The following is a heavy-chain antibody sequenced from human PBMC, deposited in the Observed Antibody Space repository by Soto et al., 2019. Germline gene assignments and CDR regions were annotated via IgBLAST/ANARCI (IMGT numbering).Heavy chain of an antibody. CDR2: IYNTGTT. D-gene: IGHD3-22*01. CDR1: GAAMSSYY. Sequence: QLQESGPGLVKPSETLSLTCTVSGAAMSSYYWSWVRQSPGKGLEWIGYIYNTGTTDYNPSLKSRVTISVERSKFQFSLKLTSVTAADTVVYYCATDSTGYYSDAFDVWGQGARVIVSS. J-gene: IGHJ3*01. V-gene: IGHV4-59*03. CDR3: ATDSTGYYSDAFDV.